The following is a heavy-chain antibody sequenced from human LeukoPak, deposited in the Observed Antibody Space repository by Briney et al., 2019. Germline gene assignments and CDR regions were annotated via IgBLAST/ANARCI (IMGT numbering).Heavy chain of an antibody. D-gene: IGHD6-19*01. CDR3: ARGRAVAAFDY. CDR2: IIPILGIA. J-gene: IGHJ4*02. Sequence: ASVKVSCKASGGTFSSYAISWVRQAPGQGLEWMGRIIPILGIANYAQKFQGRVTTTADKSTSTAYMELSSLRSEDTAVYYCARGRAVAAFDYWGQGTLVTVSS. V-gene: IGHV1-69*04. CDR1: GGTFSSYA.